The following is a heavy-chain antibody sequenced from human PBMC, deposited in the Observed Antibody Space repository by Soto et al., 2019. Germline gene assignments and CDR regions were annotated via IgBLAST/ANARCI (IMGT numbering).Heavy chain of an antibody. J-gene: IGHJ4*02. Sequence: WXSVKVSCQASGYTFTSYGISWVRQAPGQGLEWMGWISAYNGNTNYAQKLQGRVTMTTDTSTSTAYMELRSLRSDDTAVYYCAREPLGYCSSTSCYSFDYWGQGTLVTVSS. D-gene: IGHD2-2*01. CDR3: AREPLGYCSSTSCYSFDY. CDR2: ISAYNGNT. V-gene: IGHV1-18*01. CDR1: GYTFTSYG.